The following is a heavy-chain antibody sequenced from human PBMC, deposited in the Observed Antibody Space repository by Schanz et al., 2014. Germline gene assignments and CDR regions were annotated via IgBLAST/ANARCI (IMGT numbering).Heavy chain of an antibody. V-gene: IGHV3-33*01. D-gene: IGHD6-19*01. CDR1: GFIFSSYG. Sequence: QVPLVESGGGVVQPGRSLRLSCAASGFIFSSYGLHWVRQAPGKGLEWVAFIWYDGSNKYYADSVKGRFTISRDNYKNTLKLQMNRRRAEDTAVYYCARVRHDDPSGWGYFDYWGQGTLVTVSS. CDR3: ARVRHDDPSGWGYFDY. CDR2: IWYDGSNK. J-gene: IGHJ4*02.